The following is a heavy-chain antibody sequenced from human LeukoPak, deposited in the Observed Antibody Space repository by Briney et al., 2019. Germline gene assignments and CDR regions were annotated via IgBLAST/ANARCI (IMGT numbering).Heavy chain of an antibody. V-gene: IGHV3-23*01. Sequence: PGGSLRLSCAASGFTFSSYGMSWVRQAPGKGLEWVSAISGSGGSTYYADSVKGRFTISRDNFKNTLYLQMNSLRAEDTAVYYCARPHGSSGYYSVVGAFDIWGQGTMVTVSS. CDR1: GFTFSSYG. CDR2: ISGSGGST. CDR3: ARPHGSSGYYSVVGAFDI. J-gene: IGHJ3*02. D-gene: IGHD3-22*01.